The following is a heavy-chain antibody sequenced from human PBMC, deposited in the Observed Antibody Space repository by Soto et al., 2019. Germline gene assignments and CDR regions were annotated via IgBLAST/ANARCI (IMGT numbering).Heavy chain of an antibody. CDR3: ARVVVPTTATTSNWFDP. CDR2: INPSGGST. V-gene: IGHV1-46*01. Sequence: QVQLVQSGADVTEPGASVKVSCKASGYTFTTYYLHWVRQAPGQGLEWMGIINPSGGSTNYAQRFQGRVTMTSDTSTSTVDMELSSLRADDTAVYYCARVVVPTTATTSNWFDPWGQGTLVTVSS. CDR1: GYTFTTYY. J-gene: IGHJ5*02. D-gene: IGHD4-17*01.